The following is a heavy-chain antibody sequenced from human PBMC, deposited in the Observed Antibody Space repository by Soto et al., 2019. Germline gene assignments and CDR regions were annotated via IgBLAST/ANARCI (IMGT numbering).Heavy chain of an antibody. V-gene: IGHV1-69*06. CDR3: ARAPFIVGATVYYYYGMDV. D-gene: IGHD1-26*01. Sequence: SVKVSCKASGGTFSSYAISWVRQAPGQGLEWMGGIIPIFGTANYAQKFQGRVTITADKSTGTAYMELSSLRSEDTAVYYCARAPFIVGATVYYYYGMDVWGQGTTVTVSS. CDR2: IIPIFGTA. CDR1: GGTFSSYA. J-gene: IGHJ6*02.